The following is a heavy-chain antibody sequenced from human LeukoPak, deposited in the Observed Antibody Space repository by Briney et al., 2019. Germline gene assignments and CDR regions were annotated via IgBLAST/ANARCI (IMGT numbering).Heavy chain of an antibody. J-gene: IGHJ4*02. CDR3: VKDRGY. CDR2: ISYDGSNK. Sequence: PGRSLRLSCAASGFTFSSYGMHWVRQAPGKGLEWVAVISYDGSNKYYADSVKGRFTISRDNSKNTLYLQMNSLRAEDTAVYYCVKDRGYWGQGTLVTVSS. V-gene: IGHV3-30*18. CDR1: GFTFSSYG.